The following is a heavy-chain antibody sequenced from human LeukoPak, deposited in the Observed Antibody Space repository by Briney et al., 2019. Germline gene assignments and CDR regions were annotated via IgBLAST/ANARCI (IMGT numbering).Heavy chain of an antibody. J-gene: IGHJ4*02. CDR1: GFTVSSSY. V-gene: IGHV3-53*05. CDR3: GRVGYVLGADYFDY. CDR2: IYSGGST. D-gene: IGHD5-12*01. Sequence: GGSLRLSCAASGFTVSSSYMSWVRQAPGKGLEWVSVIYSGGSTYYADSVKGRFAISRDNSKNTLYLQMNSLRAEDTALYYCGRVGYVLGADYFDYWGQGTLVTVSS.